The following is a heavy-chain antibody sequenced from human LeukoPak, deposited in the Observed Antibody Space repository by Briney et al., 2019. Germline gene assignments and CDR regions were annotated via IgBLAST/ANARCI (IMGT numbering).Heavy chain of an antibody. D-gene: IGHD3-22*01. CDR3: ARGLRKYYYYDSSGSSDI. CDR2: IYTSGST. CDR1: GGSISSYY. V-gene: IGHV4-4*07. Sequence: SETLSLTCSVSGGSISSYYWSWIRQPAGKGLEWIGRIYTSGSTNYNPSLKSRVTMSVDTSKNQFSLKLSSVTAADTAVYYCARGLRKYYYYDSSGSSDIWGQGTMVTVSS. J-gene: IGHJ3*02.